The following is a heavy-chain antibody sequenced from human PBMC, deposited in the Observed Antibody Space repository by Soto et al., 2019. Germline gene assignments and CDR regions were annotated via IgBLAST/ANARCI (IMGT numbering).Heavy chain of an antibody. CDR2: ISAYNGNT. J-gene: IGHJ6*02. V-gene: IGHV1-18*01. CDR1: GYTFTSYG. Sequence: GASVKVSCKASGYTFTSYGISWVRQAPGQGLEWMGWISAYNGNTNYAQKQQGRVTMTTDTSTSTAYMELRRLRSDDTAVYSCARARGYLYYYGRDVWGQGTTFTVSS. CDR3: ARARGYLYYYGRDV. D-gene: IGHD3-3*01.